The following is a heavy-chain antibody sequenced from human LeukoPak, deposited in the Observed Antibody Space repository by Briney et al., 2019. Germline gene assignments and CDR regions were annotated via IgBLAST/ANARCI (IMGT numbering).Heavy chain of an antibody. CDR3: ARGWDIVVVVAASDAAFDI. D-gene: IGHD2-15*01. V-gene: IGHV3-30*03. CDR1: GFTFSSYA. J-gene: IGHJ3*02. Sequence: PGRSLRLSCAASGFTFSSYAMHWVRQAPGKGLEWVAVISFDGGNKYYADSVKGRFTISRDNSKNTLYLQMNSLRAEDTAVYYCARGWDIVVVVAASDAAFDIWGQGTMVTVSS. CDR2: ISFDGGNK.